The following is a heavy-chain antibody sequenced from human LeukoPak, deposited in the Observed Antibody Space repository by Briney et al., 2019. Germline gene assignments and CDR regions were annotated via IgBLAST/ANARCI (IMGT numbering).Heavy chain of an antibody. J-gene: IGHJ4*02. CDR2: ISASGSGT. V-gene: IGHV3-23*01. CDR3: AKGRDTSGRQNFDF. Sequence: GGSLRLSCEASGFTFTSYAMHWVRQAPGKGLEWVSSISASGSGTFYTDSMNGRFTISRDNAKKTFFLQMKNPRLGDTAPYYCAKGRDTSGRQNFDFWGQGTLVTVSS. D-gene: IGHD6-19*01. CDR1: GFTFTSYA.